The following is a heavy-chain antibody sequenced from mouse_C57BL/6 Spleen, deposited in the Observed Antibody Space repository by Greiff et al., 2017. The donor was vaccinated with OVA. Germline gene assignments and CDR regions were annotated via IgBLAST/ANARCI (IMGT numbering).Heavy chain of an antibody. Sequence: VQLQQPGAELVRPGTSVKLSCKASGYTFTSYWMHWVKQRPGQGLEWIGVIDPSDSYTNYNQKFKGKATLTVDTSSSTAYMQLSSLTSEDSAVYYGARRGYYGSSPYYAMDYWGQGTSVTVSS. D-gene: IGHD1-1*01. CDR2: IDPSDSYT. CDR1: GYTFTSYW. CDR3: ARRGYYGSSPYYAMDY. J-gene: IGHJ4*01. V-gene: IGHV1-59*01.